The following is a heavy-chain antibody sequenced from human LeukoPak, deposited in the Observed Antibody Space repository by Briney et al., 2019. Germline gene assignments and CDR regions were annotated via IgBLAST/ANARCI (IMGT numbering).Heavy chain of an antibody. D-gene: IGHD3-22*01. CDR1: GFTFSGSA. J-gene: IGHJ4*02. Sequence: GGSLRLSCVVSGFTFSGSAVHWVRQASGKGLEWVGRIRSKANNYATAYAASVKGRFTISRDDPKNTAYLQMNSLKTEDTAVYYCTGDNFDSSVKFDYWGQGTLVTVSS. V-gene: IGHV3-73*01. CDR3: TGDNFDSSVKFDY. CDR2: IRSKANNYAT.